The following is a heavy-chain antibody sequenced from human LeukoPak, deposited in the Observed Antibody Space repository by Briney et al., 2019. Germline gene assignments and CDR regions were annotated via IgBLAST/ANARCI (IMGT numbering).Heavy chain of an antibody. Sequence: PGGSLRLSCAASGFTFSDYYMSWVRQAPGKGLEWVSVIYSGGSTYYADSVKGRFTISRHNSKNTLYLQMNSLRAEDTAVYYCASTLNRYDSSGYYYVVFDYWGQGTLVTVSS. CDR3: ASTLNRYDSSGYYYVVFDY. J-gene: IGHJ4*02. V-gene: IGHV3-53*04. CDR2: IYSGGST. CDR1: GFTFSDYY. D-gene: IGHD3-22*01.